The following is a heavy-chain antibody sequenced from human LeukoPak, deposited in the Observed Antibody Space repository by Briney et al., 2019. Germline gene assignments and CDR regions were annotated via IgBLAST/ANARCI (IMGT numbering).Heavy chain of an antibody. J-gene: IGHJ4*02. CDR2: IYSGGST. V-gene: IGHV3-53*01. CDR3: ARNLALDY. CDR1: GFTVSSNY. Sequence: GGSLRLSCAASGFTVSSNYMTWVRQAPGKGLEWVSVIYSGGSTYYADSVKGRFTISRDNSKNTLFLQMNSLRAEDTAVYYCARNLALDYWGQGTLVTVSS.